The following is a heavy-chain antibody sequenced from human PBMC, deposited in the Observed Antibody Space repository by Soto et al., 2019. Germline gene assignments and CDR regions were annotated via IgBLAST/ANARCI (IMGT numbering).Heavy chain of an antibody. CDR3: ARGGLRITMIVVVTHHDASDI. J-gene: IGHJ3*02. CDR1: GYTLTSYG. D-gene: IGHD3-22*01. V-gene: IGHV1-18*01. CDR2: ISAYNGNT. Sequence: ASVKVSCKASGYTLTSYGISWVRQAPGQGLEWMGWISAYNGNTNYAQKLQGRVTMTTDTSTRTAYMELRSLRSDDTAVYYCARGGLRITMIVVVTHHDASDIWGQGTMVTVS.